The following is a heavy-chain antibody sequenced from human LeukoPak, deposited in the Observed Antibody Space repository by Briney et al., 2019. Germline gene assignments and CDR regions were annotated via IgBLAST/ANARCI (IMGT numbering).Heavy chain of an antibody. Sequence: SVKVSCKASGYTFTSYGISWVRQAPGQGLEWMGGIIPIFGTANYAQKVQGRVTITTDESTSTAYMELSSLRSEDTAVYYCASNVGYCSGGSCSPYYYYYMDVWGKGTTVTVSS. D-gene: IGHD2-15*01. CDR2: IIPIFGTA. V-gene: IGHV1-69*05. CDR1: GYTFTSYG. J-gene: IGHJ6*03. CDR3: ASNVGYCSGGSCSPYYYYYMDV.